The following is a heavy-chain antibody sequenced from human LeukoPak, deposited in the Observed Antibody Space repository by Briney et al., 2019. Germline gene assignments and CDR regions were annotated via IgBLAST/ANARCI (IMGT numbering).Heavy chain of an antibody. D-gene: IGHD5-18*01. CDR1: GFTFSSYA. Sequence: PGRSLRLSCAASGFTFSSYAMHWVRQAPGKGLEWVAVISYDGSNKYYADSVKGRFTISRDNSKNTLYLQMSSLRAEDTAVYYCARDVDTAMANPLDYWGQGTLVTVSS. CDR2: ISYDGSNK. CDR3: ARDVDTAMANPLDY. J-gene: IGHJ4*02. V-gene: IGHV3-30-3*01.